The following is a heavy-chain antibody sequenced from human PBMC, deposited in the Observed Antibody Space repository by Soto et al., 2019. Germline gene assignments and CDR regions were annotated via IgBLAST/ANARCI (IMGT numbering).Heavy chain of an antibody. CDR1: GGAFRSYT. Sequence: QVQLVQSGAEVKKPGSSVKVSCKASGGAFRSYTISWVRQAPGQGLEWMGGITPIFGAANYAQKYEGRVTIGAEKSTTTAYMELSNVTSEDTAVYYCARDEIAVANRVGMDVWGQGTTVIVSS. V-gene: IGHV1-69*06. J-gene: IGHJ6*02. CDR3: ARDEIAVANRVGMDV. CDR2: ITPIFGAA. D-gene: IGHD6-19*01.